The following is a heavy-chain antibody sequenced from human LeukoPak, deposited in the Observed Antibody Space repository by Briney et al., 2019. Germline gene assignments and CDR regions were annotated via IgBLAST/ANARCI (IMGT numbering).Heavy chain of an antibody. Sequence: PGGSLRLSCAASGFTVSSNYMSWVRQAPGKGLEWVSYISSSSSIIYYADSVKGRFTISRDNAKNSLYLQMNSLRAEDTAVYYCAELGITMIGGVWGKGTTVTISS. D-gene: IGHD3-10*02. CDR2: ISSSSSII. CDR3: AELGITMIGGV. CDR1: GFTVSSNY. V-gene: IGHV3-48*04. J-gene: IGHJ6*04.